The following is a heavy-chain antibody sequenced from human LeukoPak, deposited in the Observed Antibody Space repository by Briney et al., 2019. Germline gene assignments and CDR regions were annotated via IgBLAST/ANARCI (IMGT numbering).Heavy chain of an antibody. D-gene: IGHD3-10*01. CDR2: INQDDNEK. Sequence: PGGSLRLSCAAFGFPFHNYWMTWVRQAPGKGLEWVANINQDDNEKYYLDSVKGRFTISRDNAETSLFLQMTSLRVEDTAIYYCARGLYGSGRRSLMAHWGPGTLVAVSS. J-gene: IGHJ4*02. V-gene: IGHV3-7*01. CDR1: GFPFHNYW. CDR3: ARGLYGSGRRSLMAH.